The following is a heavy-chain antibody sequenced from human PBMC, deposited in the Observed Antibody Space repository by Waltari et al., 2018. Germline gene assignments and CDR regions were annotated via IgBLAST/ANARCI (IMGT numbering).Heavy chain of an antibody. J-gene: IGHJ1*01. CDR3: ARLRGGTLTEYYQ. Sequence: EVQLMESGGGLVQPGGSLSLSCAASGFTFSSHWMTWFRRDPGKGLGGVASRKEDGSGKYYVDAVKGRFTISRDNAKNSLYLQMNSLRVEDAAVYYCARLRGGTLTEYYQWGQGTLVTV. CDR1: GFTFSSHW. CDR2: RKEDGSGK. D-gene: IGHD1-26*01. V-gene: IGHV3-7*01.